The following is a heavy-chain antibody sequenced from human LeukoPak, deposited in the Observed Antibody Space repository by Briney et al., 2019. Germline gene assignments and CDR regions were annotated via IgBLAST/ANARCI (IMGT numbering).Heavy chain of an antibody. J-gene: IGHJ4*02. V-gene: IGHV1-18*01. CDR2: ISAYNGNT. Sequence: GASVKVSCKASGYTFTSYGISWVRQAPGQGLEWMGWISAYNGNTNYAQKLQGRVTMTTDTSTGTAYMELRSLRSDDTAVYYCARASYDYVWGSYRHQPNPDDYWGQGTLVTVSS. CDR3: ARASYDYVWGSYRHQPNPDDY. D-gene: IGHD3-16*02. CDR1: GYTFTSYG.